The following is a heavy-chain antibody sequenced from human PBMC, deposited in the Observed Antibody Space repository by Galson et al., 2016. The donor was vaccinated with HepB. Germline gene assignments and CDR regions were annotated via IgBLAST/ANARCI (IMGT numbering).Heavy chain of an antibody. Sequence: SLRLSCAASGFTFSSYNMNWVRQAPGKGLEWVSSIRSSSNDIYYADSVKGRFTISRDNAKNSLYLQMNSLRAEVTAVYYCARGGPLYCRGGSCYSAYYGMDVWGQGTTVTVSS. CDR2: IRSSSNDI. D-gene: IGHD2-15*01. J-gene: IGHJ6*02. CDR1: GFTFSSYN. CDR3: ARGGPLYCRGGSCYSAYYGMDV. V-gene: IGHV3-21*06.